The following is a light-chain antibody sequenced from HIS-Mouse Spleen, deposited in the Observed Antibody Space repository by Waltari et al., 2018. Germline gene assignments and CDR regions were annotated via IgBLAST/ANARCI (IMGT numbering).Light chain of an antibody. V-gene: IGLV3-1*01. CDR3: QAWDSSYSV. CDR1: KLGDKY. Sequence: SYELTQPPSVSVSPGQTASITCSGDKLGDKYACWYPQKPGQSPVLVIYQDSKRPSGIPERVSGSNSGNTATLTISGTQAMDEADYYCQAWDSSYSVFGGGTKLTVL. CDR2: QDS. J-gene: IGLJ2*01.